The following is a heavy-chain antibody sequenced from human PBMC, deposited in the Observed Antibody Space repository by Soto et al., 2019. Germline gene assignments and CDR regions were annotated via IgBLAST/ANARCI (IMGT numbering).Heavy chain of an antibody. J-gene: IGHJ5*02. Sequence: ASVKVSCKASGGTFSSYAISWVRQAPGQGLEWMGIINPSGGSTSYAQKFQGRVTMTRDTSTSTVYMELSSLRSEDTAVYYCARGTRGNWFDPWGQGTLVTVSS. CDR2: INPSGGST. V-gene: IGHV1-46*03. CDR1: GGTFSSYA. CDR3: ARGTRGNWFDP. D-gene: IGHD2-2*01.